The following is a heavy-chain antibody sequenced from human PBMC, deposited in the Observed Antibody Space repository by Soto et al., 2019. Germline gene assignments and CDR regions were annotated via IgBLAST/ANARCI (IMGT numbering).Heavy chain of an antibody. CDR1: GYTFSSYR. D-gene: IGHD3-9*01. CDR3: ARHATYYDILSGYYFDY. Sequence: GSLKISCKGSGYTFSSYRIGWVRQVPGKGLEWMGIISPGDSDTKYSQSFQGQVTISADKSISTAYLQWNSLKASDTAMYYCARHATYYDILSGYYFDYWGQRTLVTVSS. J-gene: IGHJ4*02. CDR2: ISPGDSDT. V-gene: IGHV5-51*01.